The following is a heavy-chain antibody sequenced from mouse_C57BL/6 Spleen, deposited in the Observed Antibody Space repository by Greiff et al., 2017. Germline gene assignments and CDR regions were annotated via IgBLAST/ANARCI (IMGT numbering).Heavy chain of an antibody. V-gene: IGHV1-55*01. J-gene: IGHJ4*01. CDR3: ARSLIYYGNYDAMDY. CDR1: GCTFTSYW. Sequence: QVQLQQPGAELVKPGASVKMSCKASGCTFTSYWITWVKQRPGQGLEWIGDIYPGSGSTNYNEKFKSKATLTVDTSSSTAYMQLSSLTSEDSAVYYCARSLIYYGNYDAMDYWGQGTSVTVSS. CDR2: IYPGSGST. D-gene: IGHD2-1*01.